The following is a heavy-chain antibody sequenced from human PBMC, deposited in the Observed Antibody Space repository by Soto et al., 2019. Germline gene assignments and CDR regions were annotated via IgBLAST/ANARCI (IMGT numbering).Heavy chain of an antibody. CDR3: ARDPSSGWTNFDY. D-gene: IGHD6-25*01. CDR2: ITSSSTI. V-gene: IGHV3-48*02. J-gene: IGHJ4*02. CDR1: GFTFSSYS. Sequence: GSLRLSCAASGFTFSSYSMNWVRQAPGKGLEWVSYITSSSTIYYADSVKGRFTISRDNAKNSLYLQMNSLRDEDTAVYYCARDPSSGWTNFDYWGQGTLVTVSS.